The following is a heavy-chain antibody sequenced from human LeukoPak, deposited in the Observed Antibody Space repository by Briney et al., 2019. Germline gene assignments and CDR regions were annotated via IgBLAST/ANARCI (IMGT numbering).Heavy chain of an antibody. J-gene: IGHJ4*01. CDR3: ARAFPSDTRNC. V-gene: IGHV4-59*01. Sequence: PSETLSLTCTVSDDSIGRYYWSWIRQPPGQELEWMGYIYYTGITSYRPSLKSRVTISIDTSKNQFSLKLSSLTAADTAVYFCARAFPSDTRNCWGQGTLVSVSS. CDR1: DDSIGRYY. CDR2: IYYTGIT.